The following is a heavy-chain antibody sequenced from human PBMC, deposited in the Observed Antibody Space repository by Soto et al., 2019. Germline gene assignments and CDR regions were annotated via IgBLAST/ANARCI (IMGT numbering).Heavy chain of an antibody. CDR3: ARDTRGSYRYTGAFDI. Sequence: SVKVSCKASGGTFSSYAISWVRQAPGQGLEWMGGIIPIFGTANYAQKFQGRVTITADKSTSTAYMELSSLRSEDTAVYYCARDTRGSYRYTGAFDIWGQGTMVTVS. D-gene: IGHD3-16*02. V-gene: IGHV1-69*06. J-gene: IGHJ3*02. CDR1: GGTFSSYA. CDR2: IIPIFGTA.